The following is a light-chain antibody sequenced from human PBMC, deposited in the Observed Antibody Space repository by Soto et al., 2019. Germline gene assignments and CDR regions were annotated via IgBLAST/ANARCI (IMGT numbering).Light chain of an antibody. J-gene: IGLJ2*01. Sequence: QSVLTQPPSVSGAPGQRVTISCTGSSSNIGAGYDVHWYQQLPGTAPKLLIYGNSNRPSGFPDRFSGSKSGTSASLAITGLQAEDEADYYCQSYDSSLSGSGVVFGGGTQLTVL. CDR3: QSYDSSLSGSGVV. CDR2: GNS. CDR1: SSNIGAGYD. V-gene: IGLV1-40*01.